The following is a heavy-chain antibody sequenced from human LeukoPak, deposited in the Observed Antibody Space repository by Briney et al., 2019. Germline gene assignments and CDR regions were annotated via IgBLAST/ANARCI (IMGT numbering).Heavy chain of an antibody. CDR3: TRVFAGDEIGF. CDR2: MDPHTGNT. V-gene: IGHV1-8*01. D-gene: IGHD3-3*01. Sequence: ASVRVSCKASGYTFTSYHINWVRQATGQGLGWMGWMDPHTGNTGYAEKFQGRVTMVRNTSINTAYMELSGLRSEDTAVYFCTRVFAGDEIGFWGQGTQAIVSS. J-gene: IGHJ4*02. CDR1: GYTFTSYH.